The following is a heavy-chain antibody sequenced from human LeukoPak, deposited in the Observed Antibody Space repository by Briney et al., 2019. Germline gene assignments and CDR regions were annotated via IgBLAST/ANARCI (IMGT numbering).Heavy chain of an antibody. D-gene: IGHD6-13*01. CDR2: MNPNSGNT. CDR1: GYTFTSYD. J-gene: IGHJ4*02. CDR3: ARTLHGIAAARIKPYYFDY. V-gene: IGHV1-8*01. Sequence: EASVKVSCKASGYTFTSYDINWVRQATGQGLEWMGWMNPNSGNTGYAQKFQGRVTMTMNTSISTAYMELSSLRSEDTAVYYCARTLHGIAAARIKPYYFDYWGQGTLVTVSS.